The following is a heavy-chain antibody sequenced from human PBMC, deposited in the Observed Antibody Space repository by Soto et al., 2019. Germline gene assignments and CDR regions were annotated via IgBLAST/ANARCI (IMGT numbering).Heavy chain of an antibody. CDR1: GGTFSSYA. Sequence: QVQLVQSGAEVKKPGSSVKFSCKASGGTFSSYAISWVRQAPGPGLEWMGGIIPIFGTANYAQKFQGRVTITADKSTRTAYMALRSLRSEDTAVYSCARGEGYCSGGSCYPRFDCWGQLHRVTFSS. CDR3: ARGEGYCSGGSCYPRFDC. D-gene: IGHD2-15*01. V-gene: IGHV1-69*06. CDR2: IIPIFGTA. J-gene: IGHJ4*02.